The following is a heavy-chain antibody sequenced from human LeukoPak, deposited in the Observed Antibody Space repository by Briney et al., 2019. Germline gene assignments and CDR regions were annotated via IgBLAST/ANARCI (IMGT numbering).Heavy chain of an antibody. CDR3: AKGNVVVPAASTYHFDY. CDR2: ISGSGGST. J-gene: IGHJ4*02. Sequence: PGRSLRLSCAASGFTFSSYAMNWVRQAPGKGLEWVSVISGSGGSTYHADSVKGRFTIPRDNSKNTLYLQMNSLRAEDTAVYYCAKGNVVVPAASTYHFDYWGQGTLVTVSS. CDR1: GFTFSSYA. V-gene: IGHV3-23*01. D-gene: IGHD2-2*01.